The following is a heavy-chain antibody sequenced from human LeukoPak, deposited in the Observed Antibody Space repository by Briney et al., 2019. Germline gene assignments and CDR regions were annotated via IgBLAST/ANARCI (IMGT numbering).Heavy chain of an antibody. CDR1: GGTFSSYA. CDR3: ARLDYDFWSGYQGIGRADY. Sequence: ASVKVSCKASGGTFSSYAISWVRQAPGQGLEWMGRIIPILGIANYAQKFQGRVTITADKSTSTAYMELSSLRSEDTAVYYCARLDYDFWSGYQGIGRADYWGRGTLVTVSS. J-gene: IGHJ4*02. D-gene: IGHD3-3*01. V-gene: IGHV1-69*04. CDR2: IIPILGIA.